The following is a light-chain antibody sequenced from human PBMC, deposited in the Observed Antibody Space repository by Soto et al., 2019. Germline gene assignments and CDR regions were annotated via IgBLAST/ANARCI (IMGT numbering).Light chain of an antibody. CDR3: QHYGSSPYT. V-gene: IGKV3-20*01. J-gene: IGKJ2*01. CDR1: QSVSSNY. CDR2: AAS. Sequence: EIVLTQSPGTLSLSPGERVTLSCRASQSVSSNYLAWYQQKPGQAPRLLISAASSRITGVPDRFSGSGSGTDFTLTISRLEPEDFAVYFCQHYGSSPYTFGQGPKLEIK.